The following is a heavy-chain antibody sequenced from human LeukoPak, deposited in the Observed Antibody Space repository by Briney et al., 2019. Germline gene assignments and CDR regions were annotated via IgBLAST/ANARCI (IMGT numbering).Heavy chain of an antibody. J-gene: IGHJ4*02. CDR2: ISWNSGSI. V-gene: IGHV3-9*01. D-gene: IGHD3-3*01. CDR1: GITFSNYA. Sequence: GGSLRLSCVASGITFSNYAMHWVRQAPGKGLEWVSGISWNSGSIGYADSVKGRFTISRDNAKNSLYLQMNSLRAEDTALYYCAKDTYYDFWSGSSHIDYWGQGTLVTVSS. CDR3: AKDTYYDFWSGSSHIDY.